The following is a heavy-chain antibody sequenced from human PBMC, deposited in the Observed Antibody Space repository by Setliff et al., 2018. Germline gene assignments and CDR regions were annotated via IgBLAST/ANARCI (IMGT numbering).Heavy chain of an antibody. J-gene: IGHJ4*02. V-gene: IGHV3-11*03. CDR3: ARTTGYRLEGDFDY. D-gene: IGHD5-12*01. CDR2: ISSSSSYI. CDR1: GFSFSDYY. Sequence: GGSLRLSCAASGFSFSDYYMMWIRQAPGKGLEWVSYISSSSSYIYYADSVKGRFTISRDNAKNSLYLQMTSLRAEDTAIYYCARTTGYRLEGDFDYWGQGTLVTVSS.